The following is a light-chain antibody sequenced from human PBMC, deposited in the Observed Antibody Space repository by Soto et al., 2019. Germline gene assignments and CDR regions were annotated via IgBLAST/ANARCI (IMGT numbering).Light chain of an antibody. J-gene: IGLJ3*02. V-gene: IGLV1-44*01. CDR3: ASWDDSLNGWV. Sequence: QSVLTQPPSASGTPGQRVAISCSGSSSDIGSNTVNWYQHLPGTAPQLLMYSDNQRPSGVPDRFSGSKSGTSASLAIIGLQSEDEGDYYCASWDDSLNGWVFGGGTKLTVL. CDR1: SSDIGSNT. CDR2: SDN.